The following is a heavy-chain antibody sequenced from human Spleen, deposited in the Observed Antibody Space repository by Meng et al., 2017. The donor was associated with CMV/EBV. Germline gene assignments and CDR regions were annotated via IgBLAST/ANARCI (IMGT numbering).Heavy chain of an antibody. CDR1: GCTFGSYG. J-gene: IGHJ4*02. CDR3: ARDSSEDSGSYYGY. D-gene: IGHD1-26*01. V-gene: IGHV3-30*02. CDR2: IRYDGSNK. Sequence: VGSCGGVVQPWGYLRLSCRAVGCTFGSYGMHWVRQAPGKGLEWVAFIRYDGSNKYSADSVKGRFTISRDNSKNTLYLQMNSLRAEDTAVYYCARDSSEDSGSYYGYWGQGTLVTVSS.